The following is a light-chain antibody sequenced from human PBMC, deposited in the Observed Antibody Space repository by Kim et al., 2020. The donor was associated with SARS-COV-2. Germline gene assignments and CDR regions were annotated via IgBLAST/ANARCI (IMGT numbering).Light chain of an antibody. CDR2: DVS. V-gene: IGLV2-14*01. J-gene: IGLJ2*01. CDR1: NSDVGGYNY. CDR3: SSYTSSTTVV. Sequence: QSALTQPASVSGSPGQSITISCTGTNSDVGGYNYVSWYQLHPGKAPKLMIYDVSNRPSGVSNRFSGSKSVNTASLTISGLQAEDEADYYCSSYTSSTTVVFGGGTKLTVL.